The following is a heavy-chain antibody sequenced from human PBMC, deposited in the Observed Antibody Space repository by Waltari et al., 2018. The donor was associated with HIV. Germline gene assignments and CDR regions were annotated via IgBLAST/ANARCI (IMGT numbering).Heavy chain of an antibody. D-gene: IGHD3-22*01. CDR3: ARSLTYYYDSRPNLVAFDI. Sequence: QVQLQQWGAGLLKPSETLSLTCAVYGGSFSGSYWSWIRQPQGKGLEWIGEINHSGSTNYNPSLKSRVTISVDTSKNQFSLKLSSVTAADTAVYYCARSLTYYYDSRPNLVAFDIWGQGTMVTVSS. V-gene: IGHV4-34*01. CDR1: GGSFSGSY. J-gene: IGHJ3*02. CDR2: INHSGST.